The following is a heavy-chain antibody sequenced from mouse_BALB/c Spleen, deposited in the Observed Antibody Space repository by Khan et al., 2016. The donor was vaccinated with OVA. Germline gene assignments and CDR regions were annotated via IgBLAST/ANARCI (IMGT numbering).Heavy chain of an antibody. CDR3: ARSNYYGSGLYAMDY. D-gene: IGHD1-1*01. CDR1: GYTFTSFW. Sequence: DLVMPGAAVTLSCKASGYTFTSFWLNWIKQRPGQGLEWIGRIAPGSGSTSYYGVFKGKATLTVDASSSTAYIQLSSLSSEDSAVYFCARSNYYGSGLYAMDYWGQGTSVTVSS. V-gene: IGHV1S41*01. J-gene: IGHJ4*01. CDR2: IAPGSGST.